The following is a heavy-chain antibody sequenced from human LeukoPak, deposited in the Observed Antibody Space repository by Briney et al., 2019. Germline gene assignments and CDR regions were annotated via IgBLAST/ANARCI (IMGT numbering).Heavy chain of an antibody. Sequence: GGSLRLSCSASGFTFDDYAMHWVRQAPGKGLEWVSGISWNSGRIGYADSVKGRFTISRDNAKNSLYLQMNGLRAEDTALYYCAKGENILTGSFDYWGQGTLVTVSS. D-gene: IGHD3-9*01. V-gene: IGHV3-9*01. J-gene: IGHJ4*02. CDR1: GFTFDDYA. CDR2: ISWNSGRI. CDR3: AKGENILTGSFDY.